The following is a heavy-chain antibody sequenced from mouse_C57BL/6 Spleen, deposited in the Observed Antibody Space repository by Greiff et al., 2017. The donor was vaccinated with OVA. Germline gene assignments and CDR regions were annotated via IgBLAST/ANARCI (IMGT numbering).Heavy chain of an antibody. CDR1: GYTFTSYW. CDR2: INPSNGGT. Sequence: QVQLKQPGTELVKPGASVKLSCKASGYTFTSYWMHWVKQRPGQGLEWIGNINPSNGGTNYNEKFKSKATLTVDKSSSTAYMQLSSLTSEDSAVYYCARGQLRLRGEFDYWGQGTTLTVSS. V-gene: IGHV1-53*01. J-gene: IGHJ2*01. D-gene: IGHD3-2*02. CDR3: ARGQLRLRGEFDY.